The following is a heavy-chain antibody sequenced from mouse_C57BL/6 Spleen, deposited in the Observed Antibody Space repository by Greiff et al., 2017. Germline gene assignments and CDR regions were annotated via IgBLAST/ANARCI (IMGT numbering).Heavy chain of an antibody. V-gene: IGHV5-9*01. CDR1: GFTFSSYT. Sequence: EVQLVESGGGLVKPGGSLKLSCAASGFTFSSYTLSWVRQTPSKRLAWVATLSGRGGNTYYPDSVKGRFTIYRDKAKNTLYLQMSSLRSEDTALYYCARHDYGSGDAMDCWGQGTSVTVSA. J-gene: IGHJ4*01. CDR3: ARHDYGSGDAMDC. D-gene: IGHD1-1*01. CDR2: LSGRGGNT.